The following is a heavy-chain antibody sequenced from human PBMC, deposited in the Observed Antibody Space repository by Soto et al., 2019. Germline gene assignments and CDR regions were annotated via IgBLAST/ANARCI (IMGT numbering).Heavy chain of an antibody. CDR1: GGTFSSYA. V-gene: IGHV1-69*13. Sequence: SVKVSCKASGGTFSSYAISWVRQAPGQGLEWMGGIIPIFGTANYAQKFQGRVTITADESTSTAYMELSSLRTEDTAVYYCARSWRSGRNWFDPWGQGTLVTVSS. D-gene: IGHD3-3*01. CDR2: IIPIFGTA. J-gene: IGHJ5*02. CDR3: ARSWRSGRNWFDP.